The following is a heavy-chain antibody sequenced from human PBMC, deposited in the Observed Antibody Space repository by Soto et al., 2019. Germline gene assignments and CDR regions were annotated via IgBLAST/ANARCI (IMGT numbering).Heavy chain of an antibody. CDR1: RFWFPYFY. V-gene: IGHV3-11*01. CDR2: IRYDSSTL. CDR3: AGAGKTSARWFDP. J-gene: IGHJ5*02. Sequence: SGGAPRLSRAAPRFWFPYFYIGWVPPGPNKGLEWIAYIRYDSSTLGYSDSVQGRFTISRDNAKKSVYLQMNSLRAEDTAVYYCAGAGKTSARWFDPWAQGTLVTVSS. D-gene: IGHD3-10*01.